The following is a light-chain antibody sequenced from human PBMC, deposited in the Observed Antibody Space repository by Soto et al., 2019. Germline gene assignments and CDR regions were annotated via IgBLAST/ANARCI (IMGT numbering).Light chain of an antibody. CDR2: DVS. Sequence: QSVLIQPASVSGSPEQSITISCTGASSDVGYSSSVSWYQQHPGKAPKLVIFDVSNRPSGVSNRFSGSKSGSTASLTISGLQAEDEADYYCCSWTSSATYVFGTGTKVTVL. CDR3: CSWTSSATYV. CDR1: SSDVGYSSS. J-gene: IGLJ1*01. V-gene: IGLV2-14*01.